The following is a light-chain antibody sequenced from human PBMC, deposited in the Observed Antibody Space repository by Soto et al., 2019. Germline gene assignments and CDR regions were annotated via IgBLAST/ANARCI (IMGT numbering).Light chain of an antibody. CDR1: QSISSSS. V-gene: IGKV3-20*01. J-gene: IGKJ2*01. CDR3: QQYGGSPPYT. Sequence: VLTQSPGTLSLSPGERATISCRASQSISSSSLAWYQHKPGLAPRLLIYGASSRATGITHRFSGSGSGTAFTLTISRLEPEDCGVYYCQQYGGSPPYTFGQGTRLEIK. CDR2: GAS.